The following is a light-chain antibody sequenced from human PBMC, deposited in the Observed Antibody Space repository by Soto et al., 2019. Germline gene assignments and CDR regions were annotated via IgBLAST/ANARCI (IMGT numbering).Light chain of an antibody. V-gene: IGKV1-5*03. CDR3: QQYYDYSS. Sequence: DIQMTQSPSTLSASVGDRVTITCRASQSVSSWLAWYQQKPGKAPKLLSYEASSLQSGVPSRFSGSGSGTEFTLTISSLQPDDSATYYCQQYYDYSSFGQGTRLEIK. CDR1: QSVSSW. CDR2: EAS. J-gene: IGKJ2*01.